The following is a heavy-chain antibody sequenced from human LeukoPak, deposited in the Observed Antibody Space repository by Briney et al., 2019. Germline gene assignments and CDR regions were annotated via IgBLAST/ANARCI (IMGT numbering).Heavy chain of an antibody. CDR3: ARGLDYYDSSGYYLPFDY. CDR1: GFTFSSYG. CDR2: IRYDGSNK. Sequence: GGSLRLSCAASGFTFSSYGMHWVRQAPGKGLEWVAFIRYDGSNKYYADSVKGRFTISRDNSKNTLYLQMNSLRAEDTAVYYCARGLDYYDSSGYYLPFDYWGQGTLVTVSS. D-gene: IGHD3-22*01. J-gene: IGHJ4*02. V-gene: IGHV3-30*02.